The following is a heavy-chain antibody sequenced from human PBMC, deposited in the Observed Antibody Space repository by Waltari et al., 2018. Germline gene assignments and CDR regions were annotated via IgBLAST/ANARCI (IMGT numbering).Heavy chain of an antibody. D-gene: IGHD1-26*01. V-gene: IGHV1-8*03. J-gene: IGHJ5*02. CDR2: RNPKRGNT. CDR1: GYTFTSYD. Sequence: QVQLVQSGAEVKKPGASVKVSCKASGYTFTSYDINWVRQATGQGLEWMGWRNPKRGNTGYAQKFQGRVTITRNTSISTAYMELSSLRSEDTAVYYCARGPGGYNWFDPWGQGTLVTVSS. CDR3: ARGPGGYNWFDP.